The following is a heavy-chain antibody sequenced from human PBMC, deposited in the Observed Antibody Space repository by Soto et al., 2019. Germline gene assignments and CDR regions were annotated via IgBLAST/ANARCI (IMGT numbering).Heavy chain of an antibody. CDR1: GGSISRSTYY. Sequence: SETLSLTCTVSGGSISRSTYYWGWIRQPPGKGLEWIGSIYYSGSTYYRPSLKSRVTISVDTSKNQFSLKLSSVTAADTAVYYCARQVQAAIRLGWFDPWGQGTLVTVSS. J-gene: IGHJ5*02. CDR2: IYYSGST. V-gene: IGHV4-39*01. D-gene: IGHD2-2*02. CDR3: ARQVQAAIRLGWFDP.